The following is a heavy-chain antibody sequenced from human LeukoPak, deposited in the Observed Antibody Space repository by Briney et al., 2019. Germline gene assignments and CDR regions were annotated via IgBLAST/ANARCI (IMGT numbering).Heavy chain of an antibody. V-gene: IGHV1-46*01. CDR2: INPNGGYT. CDR1: GYTFSNNW. D-gene: IGHD1-26*01. Sequence: GASVKISCKASGYTFSNNWMHWVRQAPGQGLEWVAIINPNGGYTAYAQKFQGRVTLTRDMSTTSVYMELTSLRSEDTAVYYCARDHSGKWDLLSGWWFDPWGQGTLVTVSS. J-gene: IGHJ5*02. CDR3: ARDHSGKWDLLSGWWFDP.